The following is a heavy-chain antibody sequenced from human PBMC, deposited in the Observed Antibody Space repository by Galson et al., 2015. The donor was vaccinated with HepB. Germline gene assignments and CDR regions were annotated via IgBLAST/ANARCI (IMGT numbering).Heavy chain of an antibody. CDR3: ARDVGVGHHPHCSSPSCGYYYYAMDV. CDR2: ISAYNGNT. CDR1: GGTFSSYA. D-gene: IGHD2-2*01. Sequence: SVKVSCKASGGTFSSYAISWVRQAPGQGLEWMGGISAYNGNTNYAQKLQGRVTMTTDTSTSTAYMELRSLRSDDTAVYYCARDVGVGHHPHCSSPSCGYYYYAMDVWGQGTPVPVSS. J-gene: IGHJ6*02. V-gene: IGHV1-18*01.